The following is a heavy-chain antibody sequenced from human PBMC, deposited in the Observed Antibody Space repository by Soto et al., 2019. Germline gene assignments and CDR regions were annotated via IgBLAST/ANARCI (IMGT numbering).Heavy chain of an antibody. CDR2: IYYSGST. CDR1: GGSISSYY. Sequence: PSETLSLTYTVSGGSISSYYWSWIRQPPGKGLEWIGYIYYSGSTNYNPSLKSRVTISVDTSKNQFSLKLSSVTAADTAVYYCARGNVLLWFGELNDYYYMDVWGKGTTVTVSS. J-gene: IGHJ6*03. CDR3: ARGNVLLWFGELNDYYYMDV. D-gene: IGHD3-10*01. V-gene: IGHV4-59*01.